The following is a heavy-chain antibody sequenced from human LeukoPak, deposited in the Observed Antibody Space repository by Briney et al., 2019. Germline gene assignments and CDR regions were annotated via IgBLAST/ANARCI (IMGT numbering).Heavy chain of an antibody. CDR2: IYYSGTT. CDR1: GGSISSSSYY. CDR3: ARQWLLYYFGY. D-gene: IGHD3-22*01. V-gene: IGHV4-39*01. Sequence: SETLSLTCTVSGGSISSSSYYWGWIRQPPGKGLESNGSIYYSGTTYYNPSLKTRVTISVDTSKNHFSLKLSSVTAADTAVYYCARQWLLYYFGYWGQGTLVTVSS. J-gene: IGHJ4*02.